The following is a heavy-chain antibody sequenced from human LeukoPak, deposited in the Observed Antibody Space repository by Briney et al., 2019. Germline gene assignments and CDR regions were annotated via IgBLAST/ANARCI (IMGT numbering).Heavy chain of an antibody. Sequence: PSETLSLTCAVFDGSFSDYSWTWIRQTPGKGLEWIGEINHRGGTNYSPSLKSRVSISIDTSKKKLSLRLTSVTAADSAVYYCASSFYYDSRDYWGQGTLVTVSS. CDR1: DGSFSDYS. CDR2: INHRGGT. D-gene: IGHD3-22*01. V-gene: IGHV4-34*01. J-gene: IGHJ4*02. CDR3: ASSFYYDSRDY.